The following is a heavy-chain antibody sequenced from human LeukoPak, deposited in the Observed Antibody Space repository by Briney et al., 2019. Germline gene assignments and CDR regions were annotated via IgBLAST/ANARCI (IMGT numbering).Heavy chain of an antibody. Sequence: GGSLRLSCAASGFTFSSYSMNWVRQAPGKGLEWVSSISSSSSYIYYADSVKGRFTISRDNAKNSLYLQMNSLRAEDTAVYYCARDLGAARPETVPRDYWGQGTLVTVSS. V-gene: IGHV3-21*01. CDR2: ISSSSSYI. CDR1: GFTFSSYS. J-gene: IGHJ4*02. D-gene: IGHD6-6*01. CDR3: ARDLGAARPETVPRDY.